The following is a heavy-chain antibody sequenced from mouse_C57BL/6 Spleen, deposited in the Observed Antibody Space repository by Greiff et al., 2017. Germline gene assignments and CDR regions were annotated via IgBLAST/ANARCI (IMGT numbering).Heavy chain of an antibody. J-gene: IGHJ4*01. CDR1: GYAFSSSW. Sequence: VKLMESGPELVKPGASVKISCKASGYAFSSSWMNWVQQRPGKGLEWIGRIYPGDGDTNYNGKFKGKATLTADKSSSTAYMQLSSLTSEDSAVYFCAREAIYITYARDYWGQGTSVTVSS. V-gene: IGHV1-82*01. D-gene: IGHD2-1*01. CDR3: AREAIYITYARDY. CDR2: IYPGDGDT.